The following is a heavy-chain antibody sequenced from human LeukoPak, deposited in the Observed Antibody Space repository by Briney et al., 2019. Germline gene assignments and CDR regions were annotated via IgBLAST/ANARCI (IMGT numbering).Heavy chain of an antibody. Sequence: GGSLRLSCAASGFTFISYIMNWVRQAPGKGLEWVSSISSSSGYTYYADSVKGRFSISRENAKNTLYLRMNILRAEDTAVYYCARGEDIGVVWSGYCDYWGQGTLVTVSS. V-gene: IGHV3-21*01. D-gene: IGHD2-2*01. CDR3: ARGEDIGVVWSGYCDY. CDR2: ISSSSGYT. J-gene: IGHJ4*02. CDR1: GFTFISYI.